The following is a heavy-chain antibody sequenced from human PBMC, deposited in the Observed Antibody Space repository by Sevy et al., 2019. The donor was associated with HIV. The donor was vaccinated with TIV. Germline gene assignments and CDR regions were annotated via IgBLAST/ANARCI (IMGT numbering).Heavy chain of an antibody. D-gene: IGHD3-22*01. V-gene: IGHV3-33*01. Sequence: GGSLRLSCTASGFSFGNYGMHWVRQAPGKGLEWVALIWYAGSSKYYADSVKGRLTISRVNSKNTLSLQMNSLRAEDTAVYYCARGADYFDSSGSNSEYWGQGTLVTVSS. CDR2: IWYAGSSK. CDR1: GFSFGNYG. CDR3: ARGADYFDSSGSNSEY. J-gene: IGHJ4*02.